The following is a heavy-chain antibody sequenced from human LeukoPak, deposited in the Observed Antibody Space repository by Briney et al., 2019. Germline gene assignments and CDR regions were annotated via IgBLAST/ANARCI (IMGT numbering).Heavy chain of an antibody. CDR1: GYSFTSYW. CDR2: IYPGDSDA. V-gene: IGHV5-51*01. CDR3: ARRYYYDSSGYYYFGC. D-gene: IGHD3-22*01. J-gene: IGHJ4*02. Sequence: GESLKISCKGPGYSFTSYWIGWVRPIPGKGLEWMGIIYPGDSDARYSPSFQGQVTISADKSISTAYLQWSSVKASDTAMYYCARRYYYDSSGYYYFGCWGQGVLVTV.